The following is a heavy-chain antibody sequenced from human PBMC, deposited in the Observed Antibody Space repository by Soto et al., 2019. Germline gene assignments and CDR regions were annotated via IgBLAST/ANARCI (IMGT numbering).Heavy chain of an antibody. J-gene: IGHJ4*02. CDR3: STPAFEY. CDR1: SYTFIRDG. V-gene: IGHV1-18*01. Sequence: QVQLVQSGAEVKKLGASVRVSCKASSYTFIRDGISWVRQAPGQGLEWRGWISTYNGNTNYAQKLQGRVTMTTDISTRTAYMELRSLRSDDTAVYYCSTPAFEYWGQGTLVTVSS. D-gene: IGHD2-15*01. CDR2: ISTYNGNT.